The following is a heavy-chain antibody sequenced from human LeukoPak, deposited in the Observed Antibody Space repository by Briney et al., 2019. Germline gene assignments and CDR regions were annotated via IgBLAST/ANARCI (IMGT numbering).Heavy chain of an antibody. Sequence: GGSLRLSCAASGFTFSSYWMSWVRQAPGKGLEWVANIKQDGSEKYYVDSVKGRFTISRDNAKNSLYLQMNSLRAEDTAVYYCARGATVTTGHWYFDLWGRGTLVTVSS. CDR2: IKQDGSEK. J-gene: IGHJ2*01. CDR3: ARGATVTTGHWYFDL. CDR1: GFTFSSYW. D-gene: IGHD4-17*01. V-gene: IGHV3-7*01.